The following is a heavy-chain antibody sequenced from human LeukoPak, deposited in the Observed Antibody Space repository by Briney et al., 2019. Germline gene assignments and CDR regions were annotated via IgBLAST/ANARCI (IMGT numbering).Heavy chain of an antibody. CDR2: MNPNSGNT. V-gene: IGHV1-8*01. D-gene: IGHD6-13*01. CDR1: GYAFTSYD. J-gene: IGHJ3*02. Sequence: ASVKVSCKASGYAFTSYDINWVRQATGQGLEWMGWMNPNSGNTGYAQKFQGRVTMTRNTSMSTAYMELSSLRSEDTAVYYCARGLSSSWYLGAFDIWGQGTMVTVSS. CDR3: ARGLSSSWYLGAFDI.